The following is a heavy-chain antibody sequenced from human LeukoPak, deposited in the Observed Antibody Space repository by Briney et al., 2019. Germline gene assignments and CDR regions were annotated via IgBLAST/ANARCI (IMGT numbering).Heavy chain of an antibody. V-gene: IGHV1-18*01. CDR3: ASSWWELHEARFDY. D-gene: IGHD1-26*01. Sequence: ASVKVSCKASGYTFTSYGISWVRQAPGQGLEWMGWISAYNGNTNYAQKLQGRVTMTIDTSTSTAYMELRSLRSDDTAVYYCASSWWELHEARFDYWGQGTLVTVSS. CDR2: ISAYNGNT. J-gene: IGHJ4*02. CDR1: GYTFTSYG.